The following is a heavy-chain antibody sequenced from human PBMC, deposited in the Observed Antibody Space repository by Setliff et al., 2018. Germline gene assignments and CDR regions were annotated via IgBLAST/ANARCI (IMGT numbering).Heavy chain of an antibody. V-gene: IGHV4-4*07. D-gene: IGHD6-19*01. CDR3: AREQWLDPPGYYYMDV. CDR2: IYTSGST. CDR1: GGSISSYY. Sequence: SETLSLTCTVSGGSISSYYWSWIRQPAGKGLEWIGRIYTSGSTNYNPSLKSRVTMSVDTSRNQFSLKLNSVTAADMAVYYCAREQWLDPPGYYYMDVWAKGTTVTVSS. J-gene: IGHJ6*03.